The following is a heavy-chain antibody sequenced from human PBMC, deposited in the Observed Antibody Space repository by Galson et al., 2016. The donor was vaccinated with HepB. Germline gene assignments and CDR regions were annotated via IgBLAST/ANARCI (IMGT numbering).Heavy chain of an antibody. J-gene: IGHJ6*03. CDR1: GGTFSGYS. CDR3: ARVMDSYSYMDV. V-gene: IGHV1-69*06. D-gene: IGHD3-10*01. Sequence: SVKVSCKVSGGTFSGYSISWVRQAPGQGLQWMGGITPLFDTPTYSQKFQGRVTITADKSTTTAYMELSSPKSEDTAVYYCARVMDSYSYMDVWGKGTTVTVSS. CDR2: ITPLFDTP.